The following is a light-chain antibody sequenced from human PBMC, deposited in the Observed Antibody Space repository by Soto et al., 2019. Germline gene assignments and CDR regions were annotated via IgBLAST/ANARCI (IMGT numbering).Light chain of an antibody. J-gene: IGLJ3*02. Sequence: QTVVTQEPSFSVSPGRTVTLTCGLSSGSVSTNFYPSWYQQTPGQAPRTLIYNTNSRSSGVPDRFSGSILGNKAALTITGAQADDESHYYCVLYMGSGIWVFGGGTKVTVL. V-gene: IGLV8-61*01. CDR1: SGSVSTNFY. CDR2: NTN. CDR3: VLYMGSGIWV.